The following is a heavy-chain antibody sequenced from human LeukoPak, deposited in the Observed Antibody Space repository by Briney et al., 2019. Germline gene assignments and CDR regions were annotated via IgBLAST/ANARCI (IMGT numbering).Heavy chain of an antibody. V-gene: IGHV3-7*01. CDR2: IKEDGSEK. CDR1: GFTFSAYA. Sequence: GGSLRLSCAASGFTFSAYALSWVRQAPGKGLEWVANIKEDGSEKYYVDSVKGRFTISRDNAKNSLYLQMNSLRVEDTAVYYCARASRGIAANLCFDYWGQGTLVTVSS. D-gene: IGHD2-15*01. J-gene: IGHJ4*02. CDR3: ARASRGIAANLCFDY.